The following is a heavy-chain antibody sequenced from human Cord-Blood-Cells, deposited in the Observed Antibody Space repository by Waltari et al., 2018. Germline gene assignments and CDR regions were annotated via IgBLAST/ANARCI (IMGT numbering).Heavy chain of an antibody. CDR3: ARAHPTYGDYAFDI. J-gene: IGHJ3*02. V-gene: IGHV4-34*01. Sequence: QVQLRQWGAGLLRPSKTLSLTCPVLGGSFSGNSWGWTRQPPGKGLEWIGEINHSGSTNYNPSLKSRVTISVDTSKNQFSLKLSSVTAADTAVYYCARAHPTYGDYAFDIWGQGTMVTDSS. CDR2: INHSGST. D-gene: IGHD4-17*01. CDR1: GGSFSGNS.